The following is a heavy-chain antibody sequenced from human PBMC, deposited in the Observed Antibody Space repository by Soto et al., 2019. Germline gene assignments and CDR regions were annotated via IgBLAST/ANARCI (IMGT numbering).Heavy chain of an antibody. D-gene: IGHD4-17*01. CDR3: ARKSKMTTVTEDWFDP. CDR1: GGTFSSYT. J-gene: IGHJ5*02. Sequence: SVKVSCKASGGTFSSYTISWVRQAPGQGLEWMGRIIPILGIANYAQKFQGRVTITADKSTSTAYMELSSLRSEDTAVYYCARKSKMTTVTEDWFDPWGQGTLVTVSS. V-gene: IGHV1-69*02. CDR2: IIPILGIA.